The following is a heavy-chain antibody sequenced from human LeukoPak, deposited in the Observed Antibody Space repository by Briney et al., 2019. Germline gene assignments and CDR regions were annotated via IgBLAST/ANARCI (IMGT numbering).Heavy chain of an antibody. CDR2: ISGSGGST. CDR1: GFTFSSYA. V-gene: IGHV3-23*01. CDR3: AKAIYYYYYGMDV. Sequence: QAGGSLRLSCAASGFTFSSYAMSWVRQAPGKGLEWVSAISGSGGSTYYADSVKGRFTISRDNSKNTLYLQMNSLRAEDTAVYYCAKAIYYYYYGMDVWGQGTTVTVSS. J-gene: IGHJ6*02.